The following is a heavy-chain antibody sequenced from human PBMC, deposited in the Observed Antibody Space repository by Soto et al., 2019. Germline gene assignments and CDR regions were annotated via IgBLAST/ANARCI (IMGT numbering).Heavy chain of an antibody. Sequence: QVQLVESGGSLVKPGGSLRLSCAASVFIFSDYYMSWIRQAPEKGMEWVSYISSSGSTIYYADSVKGGFTISRDNAKNSLYLQMNSLRAEDTTVYYCARDRGPVRNHSAPLLIGYWGQGTLVNVSS. CDR2: ISSSGSTI. CDR1: VFIFSDYY. J-gene: IGHJ4*02. CDR3: ARDRGPVRNHSAPLLIGY. D-gene: IGHD3-10*01. V-gene: IGHV3-11*01.